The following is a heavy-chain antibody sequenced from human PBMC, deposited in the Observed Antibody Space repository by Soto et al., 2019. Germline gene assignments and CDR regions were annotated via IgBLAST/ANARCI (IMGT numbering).Heavy chain of an antibody. V-gene: IGHV4-31*03. CDR2: IYYSGST. D-gene: IGHD3-10*01. Sequence: QVQLQESGPGLVTPSQTLSLTCTVSGGSISSGGYYWSWIRQHPGKGLEWIGYIYYSGSTSYNPSLKGRVTIAIDTSKNQCSLTLSSVTAAATPVYYCARDGGSGSGSYRFDYWGQGPLVTVSS. CDR1: GGSISSGGYY. J-gene: IGHJ4*02. CDR3: ARDGGSGSGSYRFDY.